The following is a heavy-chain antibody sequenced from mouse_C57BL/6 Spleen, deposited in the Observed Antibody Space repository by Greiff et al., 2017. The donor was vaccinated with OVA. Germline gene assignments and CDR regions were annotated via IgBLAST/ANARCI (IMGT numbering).Heavy chain of an antibody. D-gene: IGHD1-1*01. J-gene: IGHJ2*01. CDR2: IDPSDSYT. CDR3: ARGVLRYPYFDY. Sequence: QVQLQQPGAELVMPGASVKLSCKASGYTFTSYWMHWVKQRPGQGLEWIGEIDPSDSYTNYNQKFKGKSTLPVDKSSSTAYMQLSSLSSEDSAVYYCARGVLRYPYFDYWGQGTTLTVSS. CDR1: GYTFTSYW. V-gene: IGHV1-69*01.